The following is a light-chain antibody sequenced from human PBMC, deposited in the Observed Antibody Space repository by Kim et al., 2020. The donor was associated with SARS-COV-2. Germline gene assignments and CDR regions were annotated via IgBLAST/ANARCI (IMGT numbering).Light chain of an antibody. CDR3: QKYNSAPRT. J-gene: IGKJ1*01. CDR2: AAS. V-gene: IGKV1-27*01. Sequence: DIQMTQSPSSLSASVGDRVTITCRESQGISNYLAWYQQKPGKVPKLLIYAASTLQSGVPSRFSGSGSGTDFTLTISSLQPEDVATYYCQKYNSAPRTFGQGTKVDIK. CDR1: QGISNY.